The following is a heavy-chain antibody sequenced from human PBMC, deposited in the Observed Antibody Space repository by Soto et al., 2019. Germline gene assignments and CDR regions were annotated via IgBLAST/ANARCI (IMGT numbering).Heavy chain of an antibody. CDR2: IDWDDDN. J-gene: IGHJ4*02. Sequence: SGPTLVNPTQTLTLTCTFSGFSLSTSGMRVSWIRQPPGKALEWLARIDWDDDNFYSTSLKTRLTISKDTSKNQVVLTMTNMDPVDTATYYCARIAVAGHPDYWGQGTLVTVSS. D-gene: IGHD6-19*01. CDR1: GFSLSTSGMR. V-gene: IGHV2-70*04. CDR3: ARIAVAGHPDY.